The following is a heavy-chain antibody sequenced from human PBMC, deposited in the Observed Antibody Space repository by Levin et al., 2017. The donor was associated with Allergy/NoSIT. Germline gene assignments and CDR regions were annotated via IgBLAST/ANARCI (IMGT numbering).Heavy chain of an antibody. D-gene: IGHD1-26*01. CDR3: AMVGDYNGIPDF. CDR2: IYYTGRT. V-gene: IGHV4-39*01. J-gene: IGHJ4*02. Sequence: SETLSLTCSVSGGSIVSSTYYWGWIRQPPGKGLEWIGSIYYTGRTSYNPSHKSRVTMSVDTSKNQFSLRLSSVTAADTAVFYWAMVGDYNGIPDFWGQGTPVIVSS. CDR1: GGSIVSSTYY.